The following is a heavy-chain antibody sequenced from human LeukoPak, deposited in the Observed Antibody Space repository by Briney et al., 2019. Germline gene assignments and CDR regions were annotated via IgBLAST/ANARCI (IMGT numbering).Heavy chain of an antibody. V-gene: IGHV1-2*02. D-gene: IGHD6-13*01. CDR2: INPNSGGT. CDR3: AMGPRAYSSSWYGWFDP. Sequence: GASVKVSCKASGYTFTGYYMHWVRQAPGQGLEWMGWINPNSGGTNYAQKFQGRVTMTRDTSISTAYMELSRLRSDDTAVYYCAMGPRAYSSSWYGWFDPWGQGTLVTVSS. CDR1: GYTFTGYY. J-gene: IGHJ5*02.